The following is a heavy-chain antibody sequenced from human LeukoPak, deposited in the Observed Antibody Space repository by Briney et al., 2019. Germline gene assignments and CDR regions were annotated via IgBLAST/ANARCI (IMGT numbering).Heavy chain of an antibody. Sequence: GGSLRLSCAASGFTFSTYCLAWVRQAPGKGLEWVANIKRDGSEKYYVDSVKGRFTISRDNAKNSLYLQMNSLRAEDTAVYYCARDGDRGGDFDYWGQGTLVTVSS. CDR2: IKRDGSEK. CDR3: ARDGDRGGDFDY. V-gene: IGHV3-7*05. D-gene: IGHD7-27*01. J-gene: IGHJ4*02. CDR1: GFTFSTYC.